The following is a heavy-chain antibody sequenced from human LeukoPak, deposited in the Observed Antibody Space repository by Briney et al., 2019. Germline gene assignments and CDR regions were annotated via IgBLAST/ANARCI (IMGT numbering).Heavy chain of an antibody. D-gene: IGHD3-10*01. J-gene: IGHJ5*02. CDR2: ISWDGGST. CDR3: AKDGGSGSYYNGWFDP. Sequence: SGGSLRLSCAASGFTFDDYAMHWVRHAPGKGLEWVSLISWDGGSTYYADSVKRRFTISRDNSKNSLYLQMNSLRAEDTALYYCAKDGGSGSYYNGWFDPWGQGTLVTVSS. V-gene: IGHV3-43D*04. CDR1: GFTFDDYA.